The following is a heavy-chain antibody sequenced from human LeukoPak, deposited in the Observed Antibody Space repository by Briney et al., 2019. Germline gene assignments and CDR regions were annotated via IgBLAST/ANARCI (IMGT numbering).Heavy chain of an antibody. V-gene: IGHV4-34*01. Sequence: PSETLSLTCAVYGGSFSGYYWSWIRQPPGKGLEWIGEINHSGSTNYNPSLKSRVTISVDTSKNQFSLKLSSVTAADTAVYYCASLRKRGGCFDLWGQGTVVTVSS. CDR1: GGSFSGYY. J-gene: IGHJ3*01. CDR3: ASLRKRGGCFDL. CDR2: INHSGST.